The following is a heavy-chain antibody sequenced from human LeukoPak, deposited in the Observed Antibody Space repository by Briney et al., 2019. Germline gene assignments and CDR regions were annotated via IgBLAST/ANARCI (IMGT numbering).Heavy chain of an antibody. CDR2: IYTSGGT. CDR3: AGYSYGQGAFDI. V-gene: IGHV4-4*07. CDR1: GGSISPYY. J-gene: IGHJ3*02. D-gene: IGHD5-18*01. Sequence: PSETLSLTCTVSGGSISPYYWSWIRQPAGKGLEWIGRIYTSGGTNYNPSLKSRVTMSVDTSKNQFSLKLSSVTAADTAVYYCAGYSYGQGAFDIWGQGTMVTVSS.